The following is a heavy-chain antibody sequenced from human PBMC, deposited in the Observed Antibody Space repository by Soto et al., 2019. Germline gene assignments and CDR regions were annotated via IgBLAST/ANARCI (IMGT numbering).Heavy chain of an antibody. CDR1: GGSISPYY. J-gene: IGHJ6*02. CDR2: IYYSGNT. V-gene: IGHV4-59*01. CDR3: ARDWHYYDSSGYPRVYGMDV. Sequence: QVQLQESGPGLVKPSETLSLTCTVSGGSISPYYWSWIRQPPGKGLEWIGYIYYSGNTEYNPSLKSPVTISVDTSKNQFSLKLSSVTAADTAVYYCARDWHYYDSSGYPRVYGMDVWGQGTTVTVSS. D-gene: IGHD3-22*01.